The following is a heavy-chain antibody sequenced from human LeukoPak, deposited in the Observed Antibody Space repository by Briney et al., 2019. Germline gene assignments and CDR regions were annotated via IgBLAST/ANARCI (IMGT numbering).Heavy chain of an antibody. Sequence: PSETLSLTCTVSGGSVRSYYWSWIRQPPGKGLEWIGYIYYSGSTYYNPSLKSRVTISVDTSKNQFPLKLSSVTAADTAVYYCARSGLWFGELSDSAFDYWGQGTLVTVSS. D-gene: IGHD3-10*01. J-gene: IGHJ4*02. V-gene: IGHV4-59*08. CDR3: ARSGLWFGELSDSAFDY. CDR1: GGSVRSYY. CDR2: IYYSGST.